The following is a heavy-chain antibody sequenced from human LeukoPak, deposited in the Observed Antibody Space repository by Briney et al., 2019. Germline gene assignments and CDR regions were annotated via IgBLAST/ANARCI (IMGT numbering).Heavy chain of an antibody. CDR2: ICSDGSST. CDR1: GFTFSSNW. CDR3: ARGMYINYGDY. D-gene: IGHD4-17*01. J-gene: IGHJ4*02. V-gene: IGHV3-74*01. Sequence: GGSLRLSCAASGFTFSSNWMHWVRQAPGKGLVWVSRICSDGSSTTYADSVKGRFTISRDNAKNTLYLHMSSLRAEDTAVYYCARGMYINYGDYWGQGTLVTVSS.